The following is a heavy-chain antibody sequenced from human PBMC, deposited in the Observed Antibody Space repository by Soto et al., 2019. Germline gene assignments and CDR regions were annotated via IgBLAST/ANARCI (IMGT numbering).Heavy chain of an antibody. J-gene: IGHJ5*01. D-gene: IGHD6-6*01. Sequence: SETLSLTCTVSGDSVTSGNYYWSWIRQPPGKGLEWIGHIYYSGSTNYSPSLKSRVTISLDTSNHQFSLKVNSVTAADTAVYYCAMIRVYTYMFYWFDPWGQGTLVTVSS. CDR3: AMIRVYTYMFYWFDP. CDR1: GDSVTSGNYY. CDR2: IYYSGST. V-gene: IGHV4-61*01.